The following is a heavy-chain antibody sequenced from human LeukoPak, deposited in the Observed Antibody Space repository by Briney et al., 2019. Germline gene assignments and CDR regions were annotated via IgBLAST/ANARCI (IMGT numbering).Heavy chain of an antibody. CDR2: IYTSGST. CDR3: AREQVVPAANNWFDP. Sequence: SQTLSLTCTVSGGSISSGSYYWRWIRQPAGKGLEWIGRIYTSGSTNYNPSLKSRVTISVDTSKNQFSLKLSSVTAADTAVYYCAREQVVPAANNWFDPWGQGTLVTVSS. CDR1: GGSISSGSYY. J-gene: IGHJ5*02. D-gene: IGHD2-2*01. V-gene: IGHV4-61*02.